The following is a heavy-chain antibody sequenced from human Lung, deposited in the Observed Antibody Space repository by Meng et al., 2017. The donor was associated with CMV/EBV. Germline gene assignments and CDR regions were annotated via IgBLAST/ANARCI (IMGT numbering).Heavy chain of an antibody. CDR2: INPNTGDT. Sequence: SXXVSXXASGYTFTGYNIHWVRQAPGQGLEWMGWINPNTGDTNYAQKFQGRVTLTGDKSISTAYMELSRLKSDYTAVFFCARLFHTSLGTNYYYGMDVWXQEXTVTVSS. CDR1: GYTFTGYN. J-gene: IGHJ6*02. CDR3: ARLFHTSLGTNYYYGMDV. V-gene: IGHV1-2*02. D-gene: IGHD3/OR15-3a*01.